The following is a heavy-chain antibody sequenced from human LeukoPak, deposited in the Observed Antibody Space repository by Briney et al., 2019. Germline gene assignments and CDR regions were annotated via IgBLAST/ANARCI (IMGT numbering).Heavy chain of an antibody. CDR2: IYHSGST. CDR3: ASRDDTVPYYYYYYMDV. Sequence: KPSGTLSLTCAVSGGSISSSNWWSWVRQPPGKGLEWIGEIYHSGSTNYNPSLKSRVTISVDTSKNQFSLKLSSVTAADTAVYYCASRDDTVPYYYYYYMDVWGKGTTVTVSS. J-gene: IGHJ6*03. V-gene: IGHV4-4*02. CDR1: GGSISSSNW. D-gene: IGHD5-18*01.